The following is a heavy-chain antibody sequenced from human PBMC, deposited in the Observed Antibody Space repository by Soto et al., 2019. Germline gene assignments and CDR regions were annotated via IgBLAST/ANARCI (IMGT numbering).Heavy chain of an antibody. J-gene: IGHJ5*02. CDR1: GFTFSSYA. CDR3: AKYQLGQQLFPNWFDP. CDR2: ISGSGGST. V-gene: IGHV3-23*01. D-gene: IGHD6-13*01. Sequence: EVQLLESGGGLVQPGGSLRLSCAASGFTFSSYAMSWVRQAPGKGLEWVSAISGSGGSTYYADSVKGRFTISRDNSKKTLYLQMNSLRADDTAVYYCAKYQLGQQLFPNWFDPWGQGTLVTVSS.